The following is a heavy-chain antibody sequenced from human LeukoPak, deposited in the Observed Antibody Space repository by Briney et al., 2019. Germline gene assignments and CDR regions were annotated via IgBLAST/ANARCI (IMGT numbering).Heavy chain of an antibody. CDR2: INHSGST. V-gene: IGHV4-34*01. CDR3: ARGLSSSSWYY. Sequence: SATLSLTCAVNGGSFSVYYWSWIRQPPGKGLEWIGEINHSGSTNYNPSLKSRVTISVDTSKNQFSLKLSSVTAADTAVYYCARGLSSSSWYYWGQGTLVTVSS. D-gene: IGHD6-13*01. CDR1: GGSFSVYY. J-gene: IGHJ4*02.